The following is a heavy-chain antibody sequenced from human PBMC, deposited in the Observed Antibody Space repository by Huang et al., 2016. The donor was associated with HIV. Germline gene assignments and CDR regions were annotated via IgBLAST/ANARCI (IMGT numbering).Heavy chain of an antibody. CDR3: ARVTSDHFSDY. CDR2: VSAYSGYT. CDR1: GYTFSIYG. V-gene: IGHV1-18*01. Sequence: QIQLVQSGPEVKKPGASVKVSCKASGYTFSIYGIRWVRQAPGQGPEWMGWVSAYSGYTNDSQKFQGRGTMTADTSASTAYMDLRSLTSDDTAVYYCARVTSDHFSDYWGQGTLVTVSS. J-gene: IGHJ4*02.